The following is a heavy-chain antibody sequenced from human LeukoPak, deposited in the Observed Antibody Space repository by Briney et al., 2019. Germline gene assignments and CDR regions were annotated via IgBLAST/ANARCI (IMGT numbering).Heavy chain of an antibody. CDR1: GFAFSSYW. V-gene: IGHV3-74*03. J-gene: IGHJ4*02. D-gene: IGHD3-22*01. CDR2: INGDGSYT. CDR3: ARDKSEYDSSGRGDY. Sequence: GGSLRLSCAASGFAFSSYWMHWVRQVPGKGLVWLSRINGDGSYTKYADPVKGRFTISRDNAQNTLFLQMNSLSAEDTAVYFCARDKSEYDSSGRGDYWGQGTLVTVSS.